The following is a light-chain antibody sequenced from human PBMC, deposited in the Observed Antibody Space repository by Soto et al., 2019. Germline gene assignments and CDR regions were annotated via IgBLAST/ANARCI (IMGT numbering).Light chain of an antibody. CDR1: SSDVGDYKY. Sequence: QSALTQPASVSGSPGQSITISCTGTSSDVGDYKYVSWYQQHPGKAPKLIIYEVSNRPSGISNRFSGSKSGNTASLTISGLQAEDEADYYCCSYTSTYVFGIGTKLTVL. CDR2: EVS. V-gene: IGLV2-14*01. J-gene: IGLJ1*01. CDR3: CSYTSTYV.